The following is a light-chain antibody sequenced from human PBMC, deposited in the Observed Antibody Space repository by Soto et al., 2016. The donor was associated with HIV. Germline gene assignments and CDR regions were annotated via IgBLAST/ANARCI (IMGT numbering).Light chain of an antibody. CDR3: QHYDNLPQVT. CDR2: DAS. Sequence: DIQMTQSPSSLSASVGDRVTITCQASQDISNYLNWYQHKPGKAPKLLIYDASNLKTRVPSRFSGSGSGTDFTFTISSLQPEDLATYFCQHYDNLPQVTFGGGTKVEIK. J-gene: IGKJ4*01. CDR1: QDISNY. V-gene: IGKV1-33*01.